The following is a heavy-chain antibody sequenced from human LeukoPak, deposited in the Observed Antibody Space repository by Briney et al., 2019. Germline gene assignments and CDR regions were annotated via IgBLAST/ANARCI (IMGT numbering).Heavy chain of an antibody. J-gene: IGHJ4*02. V-gene: IGHV3-23*01. CDR1: GFTFSSYA. Sequence: GGSLRLSCAASGFTFSSYAMSWVRQAPGKGLEWVSTISGGGSTYYADSVKGRFTISRDNSKNTLFMQMSSLRVEDTAVYYCANKWASGIDYWGQGTLVAVSS. D-gene: IGHD3-10*01. CDR3: ANKWASGIDY. CDR2: ISGGGST.